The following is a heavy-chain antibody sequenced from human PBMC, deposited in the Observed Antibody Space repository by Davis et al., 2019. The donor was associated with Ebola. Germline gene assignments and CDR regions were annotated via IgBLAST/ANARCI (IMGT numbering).Heavy chain of an antibody. CDR3: ARGPTIMGVDY. Sequence: SETLSLTCAVYGGSFSGYYWSWIRQPPGKGLEWIGYIYYSGSTNYNPSLKSRVTISVDTSKNQFSLKLSSVTAADTAVYYCARGPTIMGVDYWGQGTLVTVSS. CDR1: GGSFSGYY. CDR2: IYYSGST. D-gene: IGHD1-26*01. J-gene: IGHJ4*02. V-gene: IGHV4-34*01.